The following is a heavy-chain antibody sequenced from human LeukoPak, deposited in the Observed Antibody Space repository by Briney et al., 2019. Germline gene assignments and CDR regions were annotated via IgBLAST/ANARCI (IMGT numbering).Heavy chain of an antibody. CDR2: IDQSGSP. CDR1: GETFSGFY. CDR3: ARRPRNSGAYDGPSCLDY. V-gene: IGHV4-34*01. J-gene: IGHJ4*02. D-gene: IGHD1-26*01. Sequence: KPSETLSLTCAVYGETFSGFYWSWIRQPPGKGLEWIWEIDQSGSPNYNPSLKGRVTMSVDTSKNQFSLKLNSVTAADTAVYYCARRPRNSGAYDGPSCLDYWGQGTLVTVSS.